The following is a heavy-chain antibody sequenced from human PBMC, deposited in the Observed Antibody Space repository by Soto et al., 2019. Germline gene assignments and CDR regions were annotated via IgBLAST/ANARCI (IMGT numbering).Heavy chain of an antibody. CDR2: ISGSGGST. Sequence: EVQLLESGGGLVQPGGSLRLSCAASGFTFSKHAMSWVRQAPGKGLEWVSAISGSGGSTYYADSWKGRFTISRDNSKNTLYLQTTSLRAEDTAIYYCAPKGARTSGSTVTTWGQGTLVTVSS. J-gene: IGHJ4*02. D-gene: IGHD4-17*01. V-gene: IGHV3-23*01. CDR1: GFTFSKHA. CDR3: APKGARTSGSTVTT.